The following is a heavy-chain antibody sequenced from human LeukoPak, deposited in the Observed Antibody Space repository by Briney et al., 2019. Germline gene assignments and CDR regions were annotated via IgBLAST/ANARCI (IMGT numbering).Heavy chain of an antibody. J-gene: IGHJ4*02. CDR1: GFTFSSYG. CDR3: ARDGGYFDY. Sequence: PGGSLRLSCAASGFTFSSYGMSWVRQAPGKGLEWVANIKQDGSEKYYVDSVKGRFTISRDNAKNSLYLQMNSLRAEDTAVYYCARDGGYFDYWGQGTLVTVSS. V-gene: IGHV3-7*01. CDR2: IKQDGSEK. D-gene: IGHD3-16*01.